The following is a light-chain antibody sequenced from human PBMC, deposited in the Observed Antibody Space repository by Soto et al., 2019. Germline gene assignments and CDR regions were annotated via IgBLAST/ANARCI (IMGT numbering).Light chain of an antibody. Sequence: DIQMTQSPSSLSASVGDRVTITCRASQGISNYFAWYQQKPGKVPKLLIYAASTLQSGVPSRFSGSGSGTDLTLTISGLQPEDVATYYRQEYNSAPPFTFGPGTKVDI. CDR3: QEYNSAPPFT. V-gene: IGKV1-27*01. J-gene: IGKJ3*01. CDR1: QGISNY. CDR2: AAS.